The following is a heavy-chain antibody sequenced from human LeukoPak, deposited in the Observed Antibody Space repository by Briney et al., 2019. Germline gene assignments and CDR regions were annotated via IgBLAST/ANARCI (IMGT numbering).Heavy chain of an antibody. V-gene: IGHV4-4*02. CDR3: AGTRGGSYFQPYYFDY. CDR2: IYHSGST. Sequence: SETLSLTCAVSGGSISSSNWWSWVRQPPGKGLEWIGEIYHSGSTDYNPSLKSRVTISVDKSKNQFSLKLSSVTAADTAIYYCAGTRGGSYFQPYYFDYWGQGTLVTVSS. D-gene: IGHD3-16*01. J-gene: IGHJ4*02. CDR1: GGSISSSNW.